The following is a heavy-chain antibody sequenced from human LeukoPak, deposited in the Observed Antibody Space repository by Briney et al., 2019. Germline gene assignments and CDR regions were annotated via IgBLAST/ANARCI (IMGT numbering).Heavy chain of an antibody. Sequence: ASVKVSCKASGYTFTSYGISWVRQAPGQGLEWMGWISAYNGNRNYAQKFQGRVTMTTDTSTSTAYMELSSLRSEDTAVYYCARVPGYCSSTSCLVYYYYGMDVWGQGTTVTVSS. V-gene: IGHV1-18*01. J-gene: IGHJ6*02. CDR2: ISAYNGNR. CDR3: ARVPGYCSSTSCLVYYYYGMDV. CDR1: GYTFTSYG. D-gene: IGHD2-2*01.